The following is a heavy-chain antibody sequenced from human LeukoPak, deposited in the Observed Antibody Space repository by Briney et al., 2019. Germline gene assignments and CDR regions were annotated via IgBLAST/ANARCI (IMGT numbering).Heavy chain of an antibody. J-gene: IGHJ5*02. CDR3: ARVYMVRGVIEA. D-gene: IGHD3-10*01. CDR1: GFTFSSYS. Sequence: GGSLRLSCAASGFTFSSYSMNWVRQAPGKGLEWVSVIYSGGSTYYADSVKGRFTISRDNSKNTLYLQMNSLRAEDTAVYYCARVYMVRGVIEAWGQGTLVTVSS. CDR2: IYSGGST. V-gene: IGHV3-53*01.